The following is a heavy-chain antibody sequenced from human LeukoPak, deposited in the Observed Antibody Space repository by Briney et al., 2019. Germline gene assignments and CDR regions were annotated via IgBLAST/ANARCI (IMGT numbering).Heavy chain of an antibody. CDR1: GYSISSGYY. CDR2: IYHSGST. CDR3: ARDLAAAGDYYFDY. D-gene: IGHD6-13*01. V-gene: IGHV4-38-2*02. Sequence: SETLSLTCAVSGYSISSGYYWGWIRQPPGKGLEWIGSIYHSGSTYYNPSLMSRVTISVDTSKNQFSLKLSSVTAADTAVYYCARDLAAAGDYYFDYWGQGTLVTVSS. J-gene: IGHJ4*02.